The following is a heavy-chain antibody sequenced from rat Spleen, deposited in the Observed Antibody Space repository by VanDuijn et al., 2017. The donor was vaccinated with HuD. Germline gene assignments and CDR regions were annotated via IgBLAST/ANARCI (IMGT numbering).Heavy chain of an antibody. CDR2: IIFDGSST. V-gene: IGHV5-29*01. J-gene: IGHJ3*01. D-gene: IGHD1-6*01. Sequence: EVQLVESDGGLVQPGRSLKLSCAASGFTFSDYHMAWVRQAPTKGLEWVATIIFDGSSTYYRDSVKGRFTISRDKAKSTLYLQMDSLRSEDTATYYWATRKFMYTTDWFPYWGHGTLVTVSS. CDR1: GFTFSDYH. CDR3: ATRKFMYTTDWFPY.